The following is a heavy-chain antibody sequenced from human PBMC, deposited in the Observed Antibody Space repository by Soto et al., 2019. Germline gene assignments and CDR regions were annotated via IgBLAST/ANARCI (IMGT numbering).Heavy chain of an antibody. D-gene: IGHD2-21*02. CDR2: IYSGGST. V-gene: IGHV3-53*02. CDR3: ARVSRVVTAIDY. CDR1: GFTVSSNY. Sequence: EVQLVETGGGLIQPGGSLRLSCAASGFTVSSNYMSWVRQAPGKGLEWVSVIYSGGSTYYADSVKGRFTISRDNSKNTLYLHMNSLRAEDTAVYYCARVSRVVTAIDYWGQGTLVTVSS. J-gene: IGHJ4*02.